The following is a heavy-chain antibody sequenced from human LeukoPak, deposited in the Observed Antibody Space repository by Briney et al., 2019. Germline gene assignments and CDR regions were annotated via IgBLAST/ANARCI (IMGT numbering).Heavy chain of an antibody. J-gene: IGHJ4*02. Sequence: ASVKVSCKASGYTFTGYYMHWVRQDPGQGLEWMGWINPNSGGTNYAQQFQGRLTMTRDTSISTAYMELSRLRSDDTAVYYCARVKTMIIVVSLFDYWGQGTLVTVSS. CDR2: INPNSGGT. V-gene: IGHV1-2*02. CDR3: ARVKTMIIVVSLFDY. CDR1: GYTFTGYY. D-gene: IGHD3-22*01.